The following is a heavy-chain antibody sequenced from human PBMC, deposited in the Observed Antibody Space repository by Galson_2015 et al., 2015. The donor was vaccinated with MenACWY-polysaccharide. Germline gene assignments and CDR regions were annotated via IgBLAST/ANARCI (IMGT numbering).Heavy chain of an antibody. CDR1: GYTFSNHG. D-gene: IGHD6-13*01. Sequence: SLRLSCAASGYTFSNHGMHWVRQAPGKGLEWVAVIWYDGSQKYYGDSVKGRFTISRDNSKNTVYLQMNSLRAEDTAVYYCARVPGSWYSDYWGQGTLVTVSS. CDR3: ARVPGSWYSDY. J-gene: IGHJ4*02. CDR2: IWYDGSQK. V-gene: IGHV3-33*01.